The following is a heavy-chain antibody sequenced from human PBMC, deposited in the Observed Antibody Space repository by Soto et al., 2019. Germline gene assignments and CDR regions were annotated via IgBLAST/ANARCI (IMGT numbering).Heavy chain of an antibody. Sequence: GASVKVSCKASGYTFTSYYMHWVRQAPGQGLERMGIINPSGGSTSYAQKFQGRVTMTRDTSTSTVYMELSSLRSEDTAVYYCASSIIAARPSADYWGQGTLVTVSS. J-gene: IGHJ4*02. CDR3: ASSIIAARPSADY. V-gene: IGHV1-46*03. D-gene: IGHD6-6*01. CDR1: GYTFTSYY. CDR2: INPSGGST.